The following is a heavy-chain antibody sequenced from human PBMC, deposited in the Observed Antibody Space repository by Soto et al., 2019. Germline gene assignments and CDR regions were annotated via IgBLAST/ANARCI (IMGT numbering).Heavy chain of an antibody. CDR2: INVDDST. CDR3: AKNYYFDH. V-gene: IGHV3-23*01. Sequence: EVQLLESGGGLVQPGGSLRLSCAASGFTFSTYAMSWVRQAPGEGLEWVSSINVDDSTYYADSVKGRFTISRDNSKSTLFLELSSLRAEDTATFYCAKNYYFDHWGQGILVTVSS. J-gene: IGHJ4*02. CDR1: GFTFSTYA.